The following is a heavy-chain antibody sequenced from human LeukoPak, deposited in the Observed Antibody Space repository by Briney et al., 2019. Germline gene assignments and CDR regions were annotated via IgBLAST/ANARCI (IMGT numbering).Heavy chain of an antibody. CDR3: AKVGQWLVPGDY. J-gene: IGHJ4*02. Sequence: GGSLRLSCAASGFTFSSYAMHWVRQAPGKGLEWVAVISYDGGNKYYADSVKGRFTISRDNSKNTLYLQMNSLRAEDTAVYYCAKVGQWLVPGDYWGQGTLVTVSS. CDR2: ISYDGGNK. V-gene: IGHV3-30-3*01. CDR1: GFTFSSYA. D-gene: IGHD6-19*01.